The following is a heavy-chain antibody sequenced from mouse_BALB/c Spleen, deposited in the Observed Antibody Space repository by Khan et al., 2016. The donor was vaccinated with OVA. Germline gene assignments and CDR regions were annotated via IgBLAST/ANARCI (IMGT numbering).Heavy chain of an antibody. J-gene: IGHJ3*01. CDR3: SGGCYCSPFAY. CDR2: IDPSKSET. Sequence: QIQLVQSGPELVRPGASVKLSCKASGYTFTSFWIHWVKQRPGQGLEWIGMIDPSKSETRLNQKVKDKATLNVDKPSNTAYMQLSRMTSDDSAVSYCSGGCYCSPFAYWGQGTLVTVSA. CDR1: GYTFTSFW. D-gene: IGHD1-1*01. V-gene: IGHV1S127*01.